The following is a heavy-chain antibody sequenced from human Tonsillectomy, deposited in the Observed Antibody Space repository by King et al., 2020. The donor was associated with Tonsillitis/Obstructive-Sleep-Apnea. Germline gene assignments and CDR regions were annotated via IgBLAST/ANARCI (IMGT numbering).Heavy chain of an antibody. J-gene: IGHJ3*02. V-gene: IGHV4-59*01. D-gene: IGHD2-2*01. CDR1: GGSISSYY. CDR2: IYYSGST. Sequence: HVQLQESGPGLVKPSETLSLTCTVSGGSISSYYWSWIRQPPGKGLEWIVYIYYSGSTNYNPSLKSRVTISVDTSKNQFSLKLGSVTAADTAVYYCARVGCSSTSCYADAFDIWGQGTMVTVSS. CDR3: ARVGCSSTSCYADAFDI.